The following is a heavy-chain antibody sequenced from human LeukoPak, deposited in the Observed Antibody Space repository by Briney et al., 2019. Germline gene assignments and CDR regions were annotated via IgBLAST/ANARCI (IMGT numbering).Heavy chain of an antibody. J-gene: IGHJ6*04. Sequence: SETLSLTCTVSGGSISSYYWSWIRQPPGKGLEWIGCIYYSGSTNYNPSLKSRVTISVDTSKNQFSLKLSSVTAADTAVYYCARDNGNDRYYYYYGMDVWGKGTTVTVSS. V-gene: IGHV4-59*01. CDR1: GGSISSYY. CDR3: ARDNGNDRYYYYYGMDV. D-gene: IGHD5-12*01. CDR2: IYYSGST.